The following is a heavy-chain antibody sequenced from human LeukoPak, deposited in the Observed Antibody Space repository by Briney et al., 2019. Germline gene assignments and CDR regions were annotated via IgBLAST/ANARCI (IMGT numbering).Heavy chain of an antibody. V-gene: IGHV1-18*01. CDR3: ARDYYDSSGCDF. CDR2: ISDYNGNT. D-gene: IGHD3-22*01. CDR1: GYTFTSYG. Sequence: GASVKVSCKASGYTFTSYGISWVRQAAGQGLEWMGWISDYNGNTKYAQKLQGRVTMTTETSTSKVYMEMRRLRSDDTAVYYCARDYYDSSGCDFWCQGTLVTVSS. J-gene: IGHJ4*02.